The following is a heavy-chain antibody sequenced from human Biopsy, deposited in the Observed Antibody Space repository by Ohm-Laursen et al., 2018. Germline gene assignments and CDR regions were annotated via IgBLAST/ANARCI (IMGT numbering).Heavy chain of an antibody. CDR1: GVSISVDGYY. J-gene: IGHJ4*02. CDR3: ATFRASWDTTQGGDY. CDR2: IYHSGTT. Sequence: TLSLTCLVSGVSISVDGYYWAWIRQLPGKGLDWIGYIYHSGTTYYNPSLKSRLTMSVDTSKNEFSLRLRSVTAADTAVYFCATFRASWDTTQGGDYWGQGTLVTVSS. D-gene: IGHD1-26*01. V-gene: IGHV4-31*03.